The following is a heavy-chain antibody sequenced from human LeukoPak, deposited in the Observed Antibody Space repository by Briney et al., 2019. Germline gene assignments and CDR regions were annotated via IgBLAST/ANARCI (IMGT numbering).Heavy chain of an antibody. J-gene: IGHJ4*02. D-gene: IGHD6-13*01. CDR2: IIPIFGTA. V-gene: IGHV1-69*13. CDR3: ARGGSSSWYEGYFDY. CDR1: GGTFSSYA. Sequence: ASVKVSCEASGGTFSSYAISWVRQAPGQGLEWMGGIIPIFGTANYAQKFQGRVTITADESTSTAYMELSSLRSEDTAVYYCARGGSSSWYEGYFDYWGQGTLVTVSS.